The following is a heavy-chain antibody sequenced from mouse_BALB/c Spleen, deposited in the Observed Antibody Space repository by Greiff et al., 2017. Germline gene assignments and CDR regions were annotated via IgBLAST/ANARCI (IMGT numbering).Heavy chain of an antibody. V-gene: IGHV1-5*01. D-gene: IGHD1-1*01. CDR2: IYPGNSDT. Sequence: VQLQQSGTVLARPGASVKMSCKASGYTFTSYWMHWVKQRPGQGLEWIGAIYPGNSDTSYNQKFKGKAKLTAVTSTSTAYMELSSLTNEDSAVYYCTRNYYGREFDYWGQGTTLTVSS. CDR3: TRNYYGREFDY. J-gene: IGHJ2*01. CDR1: GYTFTSYW.